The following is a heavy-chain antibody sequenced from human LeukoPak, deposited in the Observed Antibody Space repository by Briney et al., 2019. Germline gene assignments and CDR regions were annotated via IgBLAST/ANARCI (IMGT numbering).Heavy chain of an antibody. CDR2: IYYSGST. CDR1: GGSISSYY. V-gene: IGHV4-59*01. CDR3: ARERGYSGYAPLDY. J-gene: IGHJ4*02. D-gene: IGHD5-12*01. Sequence: SETLSLTCTVSGGSISSYYWSWIRQPPGKGLEWIGYIYYSGSTNYNPSLKSRVTISVDTSKNQFSLKLSSVTAADTAVYYCARERGYSGYAPLDYWGQGTLVTVSS.